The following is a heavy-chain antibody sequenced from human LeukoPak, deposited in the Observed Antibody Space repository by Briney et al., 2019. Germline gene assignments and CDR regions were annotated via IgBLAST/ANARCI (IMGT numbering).Heavy chain of an antibody. CDR1: GYTFTIYG. D-gene: IGHD5-24*01. CDR3: ARDGGREVATITPNWFDP. Sequence: ASVKVSCKASGYTFTIYGTSWVRQAPGQGLEWMGWISPNNGDTKYAQKLQGRVTMTTDTSTNTAYMELRSLTSDDTAVCFCARDGGREVATITPNWFDPWGQGTLVTVSS. V-gene: IGHV1-18*01. J-gene: IGHJ5*02. CDR2: ISPNNGDT.